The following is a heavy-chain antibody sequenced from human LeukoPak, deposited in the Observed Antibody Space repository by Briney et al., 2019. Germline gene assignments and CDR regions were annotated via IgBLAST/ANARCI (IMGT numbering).Heavy chain of an antibody. J-gene: IGHJ4*02. D-gene: IGHD5-18*01. CDR1: GFTFTSSA. CDR2: IVVGSGNT. Sequence: ASVKVSCTASGFTFTSSAVQWVRQARGQRLEWIGWIVVGSGNTNYAQKFQERVTITRDMSTSTAYMELSSLRSEDTAVYYCAAGRARHGYSYGYWGQGTLVTVSS. CDR3: AAGRARHGYSYGY. V-gene: IGHV1-58*01.